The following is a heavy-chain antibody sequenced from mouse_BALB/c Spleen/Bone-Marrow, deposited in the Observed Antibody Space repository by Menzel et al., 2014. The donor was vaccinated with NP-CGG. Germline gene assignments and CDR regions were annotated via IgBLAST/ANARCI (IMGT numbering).Heavy chain of an antibody. CDR2: ISYDGSN. CDR1: GYSITSGYY. Sequence: EVQLVESGPGLVKPSQSLSLTCSVTGYSITSGYYWNWIRQFPGNTLEWMGYISYDGSNNYNPSLKNRISITRDTSKNQFFLKLNSVTTEDTATYYCARDRAMDYWGQGTSVTVSS. J-gene: IGHJ4*01. CDR3: ARDRAMDY. V-gene: IGHV3-6*02.